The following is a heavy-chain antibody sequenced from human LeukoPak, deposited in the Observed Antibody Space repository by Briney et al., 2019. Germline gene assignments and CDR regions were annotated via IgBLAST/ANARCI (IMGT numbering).Heavy chain of an antibody. J-gene: IGHJ2*01. D-gene: IGHD6-13*01. CDR3: ARGQQLVNWYFDL. CDR2: ISYDGSNK. V-gene: IGHV3-30-3*01. Sequence: GRSLRLSCAASGFTFSSYAMHWVRQAPGKGLEWVAVISYDGSNKYYADSVKGRFTISRDNSKNTLYLQMNSLRAEDTAVYYCARGQQLVNWYFDLWGRGTLVTVSS. CDR1: GFTFSSYA.